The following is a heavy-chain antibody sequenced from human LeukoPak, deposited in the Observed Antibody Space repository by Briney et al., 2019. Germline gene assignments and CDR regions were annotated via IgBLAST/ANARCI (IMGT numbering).Heavy chain of an antibody. CDR2: IIPIFGTA. D-gene: IGHD3-22*01. CDR1: GGTFSSYA. CDR3: ARDHYYDSSGYY. V-gene: IGHV1-69*05. J-gene: IGHJ4*02. Sequence: SVKVSCKASGGTFSSYAISWVRQAPGQGLEWMGRIIPIFGTANYAQKFQGRVTITTDESTSTAYMELSSLRPEDTAVYYCARDHYYDSSGYYWGQGTLVTVSS.